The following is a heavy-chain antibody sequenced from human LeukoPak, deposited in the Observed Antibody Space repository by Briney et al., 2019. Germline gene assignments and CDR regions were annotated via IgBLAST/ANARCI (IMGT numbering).Heavy chain of an antibody. CDR2: IYTDTGTP. CDR3: AKAGIGYCSENTCSPDY. D-gene: IGHD2-15*01. CDR1: GYTFTNYG. J-gene: IGHJ4*02. Sequence: ASVKVSCKASGYTFTNYGVTWVRQAPGQGLEWMGWIYTDTGTPTYGQGFTGRFVFSLDTSVSTTYLQINSLKAEDTAVYYCAKAGIGYCSENTCSPDYWGQGTLVTVSS. V-gene: IGHV7-4-1*02.